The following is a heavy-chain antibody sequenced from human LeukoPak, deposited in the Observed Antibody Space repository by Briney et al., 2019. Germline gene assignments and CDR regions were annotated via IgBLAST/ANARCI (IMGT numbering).Heavy chain of an antibody. CDR2: ISAYNGNT. D-gene: IGHD3-22*01. CDR1: GYTFTSYG. Sequence: ASVKVSCKASGYTFTSYGISWVRQAPGQGLEWMGWISAYNGNTNYAQKLQGRVTMTTDTSTSTAYMELRSLRSDDTAVYYCAGDRDYYDSSGYYAWLPYFDYWGQGTLVTVSS. V-gene: IGHV1-18*01. J-gene: IGHJ4*02. CDR3: AGDRDYYDSSGYYAWLPYFDY.